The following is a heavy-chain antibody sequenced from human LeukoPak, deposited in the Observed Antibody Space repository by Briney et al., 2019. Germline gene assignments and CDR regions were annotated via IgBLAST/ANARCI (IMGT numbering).Heavy chain of an antibody. J-gene: IGHJ5*02. CDR3: ARAPDSTWYRNWFDP. D-gene: IGHD6-13*01. Sequence: GGSLRLSCTASGFTLSTSWMSWVRQAPGRGLEWVASINQDGSLKHYVDSVKGRFTFSRDNAKNSLYLQMNSLRAEDTALYYCARAPDSTWYRNWFDPWGQGTLVTVSS. V-gene: IGHV3-7*03. CDR1: GFTLSTSW. CDR2: INQDGSLK.